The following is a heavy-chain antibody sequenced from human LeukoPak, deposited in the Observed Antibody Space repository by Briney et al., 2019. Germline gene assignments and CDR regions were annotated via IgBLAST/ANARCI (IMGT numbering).Heavy chain of an antibody. Sequence: GGSLRLSCAASGFTFSSYSMNWVRQAPGKGLEWVSSISGSSSYIYYADSVKGRFTISRDNAKNSLYLQMNSLRAEDTAVYYCARDLLGDTVTTRRCDYWGQGTLVTVSS. D-gene: IGHD4-17*01. V-gene: IGHV3-21*01. CDR1: GFTFSSYS. CDR3: ARDLLGDTVTTRRCDY. CDR2: ISGSSSYI. J-gene: IGHJ4*02.